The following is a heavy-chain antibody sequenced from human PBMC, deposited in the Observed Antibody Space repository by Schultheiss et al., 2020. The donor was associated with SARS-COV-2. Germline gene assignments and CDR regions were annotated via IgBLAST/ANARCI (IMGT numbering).Heavy chain of an antibody. D-gene: IGHD3-9*01. CDR1: GGTFSSYP. CDR2: ISAYNGNT. Sequence: ASVKVSCRTSGGTFSSYPISWVRQAPGQGLEWMGGISAYNGNTNYAQKLQGRVTMTTDTSTSTAYMELRSLRSDDTAVYYCARDFNRRYFDWSSTYYYGMDVWGQGTTVTVSS. CDR3: ARDFNRRYFDWSSTYYYGMDV. J-gene: IGHJ6*02. V-gene: IGHV1-18*01.